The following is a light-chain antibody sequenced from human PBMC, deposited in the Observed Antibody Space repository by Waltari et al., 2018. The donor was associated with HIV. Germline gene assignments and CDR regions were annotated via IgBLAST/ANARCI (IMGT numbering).Light chain of an antibody. CDR1: HIGTTD. CDR3: QGWHYRGV. Sequence: SYELTQPFSVSVALGQTVRLTCGGSHIGTTDVHGYQQRLAQAPLLVIFNDRNRPSGIPGRFSCCKSRNTATLAISGAQGGDVADYYWQGWHYRGVFGGGTKLTVL. J-gene: IGLJ3*02. CDR2: NDR. V-gene: IGLV3-9*01.